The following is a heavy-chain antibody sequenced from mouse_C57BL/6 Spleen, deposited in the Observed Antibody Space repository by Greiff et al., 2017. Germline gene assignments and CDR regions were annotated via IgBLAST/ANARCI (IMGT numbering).Heavy chain of an antibody. CDR1: GYTFTDYE. Sequence: QVQLQQSGAELVRPGASVTLSCKASGYTFTDYEMHWVKQTPVHGLEWIGAIDPETGGTAYNQKFKGKAILTADKSSSTAYMELRSLTSEDSAVYYCTRWNYGSPYWYFDVWGTGTTVTVSS. J-gene: IGHJ1*03. V-gene: IGHV1-15*01. CDR3: TRWNYGSPYWYFDV. CDR2: IDPETGGT. D-gene: IGHD1-1*01.